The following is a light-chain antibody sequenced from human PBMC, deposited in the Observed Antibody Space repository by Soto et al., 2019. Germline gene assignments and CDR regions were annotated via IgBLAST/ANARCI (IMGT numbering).Light chain of an antibody. CDR2: DVS. V-gene: IGLV2-11*01. CDR1: SSDVGGYNY. J-gene: IGLJ1*01. Sequence: QSALTQPRSVSGSPGQSITISCTGTSSDVGGYNYVSWYRQHPGKAPKLMIYDVSKRPSGVPDRFSGSKSGNTPSLTISGLQAEDEDDYYCCSYAGSYTHYVFGTGTKLTVL. CDR3: CSYAGSYTHYV.